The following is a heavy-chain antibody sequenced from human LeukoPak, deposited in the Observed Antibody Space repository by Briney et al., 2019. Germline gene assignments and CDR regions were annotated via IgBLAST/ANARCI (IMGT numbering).Heavy chain of an antibody. D-gene: IGHD5-12*01. V-gene: IGHV3-23*01. J-gene: IGHJ4*02. CDR1: GFTFSSYA. CDR3: AKDRDIVATHRLDY. Sequence: GVSLRLSCAASGFTFSSYAMSWVRQAPGKGLEWVSAISGSGGSTYYADSVKGRFTISRDNSKNTLYLQMNSLRAEDTAVYYCAKDRDIVATHRLDYWGQGTLVTVSS. CDR2: ISGSGGST.